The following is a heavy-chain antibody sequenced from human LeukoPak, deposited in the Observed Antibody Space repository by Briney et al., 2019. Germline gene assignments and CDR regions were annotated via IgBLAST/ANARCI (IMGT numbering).Heavy chain of an antibody. CDR3: ARDLDSGYDYPY. CDR1: GYTFTSSG. J-gene: IGHJ4*02. Sequence: GASVKVSCKASGYTFTSSGISWVRQAPGQGLEWMGWISAYNVNTNYAQKFQGRVTMTTDTSTSTAYMELRSLRSEDTAVYYCARDLDSGYDYPYWGQGTLVTVSS. D-gene: IGHD5-12*01. CDR2: ISAYNVNT. V-gene: IGHV1-18*01.